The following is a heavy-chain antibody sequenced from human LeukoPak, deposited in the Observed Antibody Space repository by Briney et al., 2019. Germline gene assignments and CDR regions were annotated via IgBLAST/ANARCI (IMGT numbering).Heavy chain of an antibody. V-gene: IGHV1-18*01. Sequence: ASVKVSCKASGYTFTSYGISWVRQAPGQGLEWVGWISAYNGNTNYAQKLQGRVTMTTDTSTSTAYMELRSLRSDDTAVYYCARSPFIVVVPAACDYWGQGTLVTVSS. CDR2: ISAYNGNT. CDR1: GYTFTSYG. CDR3: ARSPFIVVVPAACDY. D-gene: IGHD2-2*01. J-gene: IGHJ4*02.